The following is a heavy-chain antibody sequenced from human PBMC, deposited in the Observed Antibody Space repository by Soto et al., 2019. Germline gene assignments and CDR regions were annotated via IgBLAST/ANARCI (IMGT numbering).Heavy chain of an antibody. CDR2: ISSSSSTI. Sequence: GGSLRLSWTVSGFTFSTYSMSWVRQAPGKGLEWVSYISSSSSTIFYADSVKGRFTISRDNSKNTLYLQMNSLRAEDTAVYYCAKARRGYGYPDAFDIWGQGTMVTVSS. J-gene: IGHJ3*02. D-gene: IGHD5-12*01. CDR3: AKARRGYGYPDAFDI. V-gene: IGHV3-48*01. CDR1: GFTFSTYS.